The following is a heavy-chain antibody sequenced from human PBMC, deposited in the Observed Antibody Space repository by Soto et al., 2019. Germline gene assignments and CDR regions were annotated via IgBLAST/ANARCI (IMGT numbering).Heavy chain of an antibody. J-gene: IGHJ5*02. CDR2: INHSGTT. CDR1: GGSFSGYY. Sequence: PSETLSLTCAVRGGSFSGYYWSWIRRTPGQGLEWIGEINHSGTTNYNPSLKSRITMSVDTSKKEFSLKLTSVSPADTAVYYCARGWGFDPWGQGTPVTVSS. D-gene: IGHD3-16*01. V-gene: IGHV4-34*01. CDR3: ARGWGFDP.